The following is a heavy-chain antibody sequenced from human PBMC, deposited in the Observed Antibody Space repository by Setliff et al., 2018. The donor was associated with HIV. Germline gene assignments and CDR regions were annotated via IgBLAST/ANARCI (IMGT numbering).Heavy chain of an antibody. D-gene: IGHD3-10*01. CDR3: TASLWFGESFFDY. CDR1: GFTFSNAW. CDR2: IKSKTDGGTT. V-gene: IGHV3-15*01. Sequence: PGGSLRLSCAASGFTFSNAWMSWVRQAPGKGLEWVGRIKSKTDGGTTDYAAPVKGRFTISRDDSKNTLYLQMNSLKTEDTAVYYCTASLWFGESFFDYWGQGTLVTVSS. J-gene: IGHJ4*02.